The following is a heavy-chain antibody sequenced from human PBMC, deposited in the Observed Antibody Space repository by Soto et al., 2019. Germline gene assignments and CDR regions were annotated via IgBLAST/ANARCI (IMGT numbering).Heavy chain of an antibody. CDR3: ARAMVVAATSKAFDI. Sequence: CKGSGYSFTTYWIGWVRQMPGKGLEWMGIIYPDDSDTRYSPSFQGQVTISVDKSISTAYLQWSSLKASDTAIYYCARAMVVAATSKAFDIWGPGTMVTVSS. J-gene: IGHJ3*02. V-gene: IGHV5-51*01. D-gene: IGHD2-15*01. CDR2: IYPDDSDT. CDR1: GYSFTTYW.